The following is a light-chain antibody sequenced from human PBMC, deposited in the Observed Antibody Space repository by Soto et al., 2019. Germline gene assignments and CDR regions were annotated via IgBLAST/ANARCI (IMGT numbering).Light chain of an antibody. J-gene: IGKJ1*01. CDR1: QGISIT. CDR3: HHYGDYWT. V-gene: IGKV3-15*01. Sequence: EKVMTQSPATPSVSPGGKTTLSLRASQGISITLAWYQQKPGQAPRLLIHGASTRATGIPARFSGSGSGTESTLTISSLQSEDFAVYYCHHYGDYWTFGQGTKVDI. CDR2: GAS.